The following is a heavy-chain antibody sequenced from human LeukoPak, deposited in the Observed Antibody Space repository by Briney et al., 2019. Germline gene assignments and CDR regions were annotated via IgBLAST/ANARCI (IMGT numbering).Heavy chain of an antibody. J-gene: IGHJ4*02. V-gene: IGHV3-21*01. Sequence: GGSLRLSCVASGFSFSDYGMNWVRQAPGKGLEWVSSISSSSSYIYYADSVKGRFTISRDNAKNSLYLQMNSLRAEDTAVYYCAREIGSGSYVDYWGQGTLVTVSS. D-gene: IGHD3-10*01. CDR1: GFSFSDYG. CDR2: ISSSSSYI. CDR3: AREIGSGSYVDY.